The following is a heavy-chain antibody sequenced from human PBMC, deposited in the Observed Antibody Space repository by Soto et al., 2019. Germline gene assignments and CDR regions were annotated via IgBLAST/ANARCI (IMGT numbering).Heavy chain of an antibody. V-gene: IGHV4-39*01. CDR2: IYYSGST. CDR3: ARLMDYGDYANWFDP. D-gene: IGHD4-17*01. J-gene: IGHJ5*02. Sequence: SETLSLTCTVSGGSISSSSYYWGWIRQPPGKGLEWIGSIYYSGSTYYNPSLKSRVTISVDTSKNQFSLKLSSVTAADTAVYYCARLMDYGDYANWFDPWGQGTLVTVSS. CDR1: GGSISSSSYY.